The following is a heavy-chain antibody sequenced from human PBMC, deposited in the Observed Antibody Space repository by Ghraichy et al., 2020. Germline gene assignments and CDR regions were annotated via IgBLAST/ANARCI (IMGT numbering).Heavy chain of an antibody. V-gene: IGHV4-39*01. Sequence: SETLSLTCSVSGDSISAGTFYWGWIRQPPGKGLEWIASIYHGGSPYYNPSLNSRVTISIDTSKNQFSLRLGSVTAADTAVYYCARQRLRPLFDYWGQGALVTVSS. CDR3: ARQRLRPLFDY. CDR2: IYHGGSP. CDR1: GDSISAGTFY. D-gene: IGHD4-17*01. J-gene: IGHJ4*02.